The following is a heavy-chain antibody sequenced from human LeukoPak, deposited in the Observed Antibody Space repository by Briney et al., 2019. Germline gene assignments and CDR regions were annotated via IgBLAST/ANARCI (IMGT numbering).Heavy chain of an antibody. D-gene: IGHD3-22*01. V-gene: IGHV1-69*06. CDR2: IIPIFDTS. CDR3: ARVGGYYPSHWYFDL. J-gene: IGHJ2*01. Sequence: GASVKVSCKASGGTFSSYAISWVRQAPGQGLEWMGGIIPIFDTSNYAQKSQGRLTITADKSTSTAYMELRSLRSDDTAVYYCARVGGYYPSHWYFDLWGRGTLVTVSS. CDR1: GGTFSSYA.